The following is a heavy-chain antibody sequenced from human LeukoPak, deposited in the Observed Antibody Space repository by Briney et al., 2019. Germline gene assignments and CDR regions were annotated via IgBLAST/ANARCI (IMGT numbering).Heavy chain of an antibody. CDR3: ANTMMDY. Sequence: GGSLRLSCAASGFTFSSYGMHWVRQAPGKGLEWVAFIRYDGSNKYYADSVKGRFTISRDNAKNSLYLQMNSLRAEDTAVYYCANTMMDYWGQGTLVTVSS. CDR2: IRYDGSNK. D-gene: IGHD3-22*01. J-gene: IGHJ4*02. CDR1: GFTFSSYG. V-gene: IGHV3-30*02.